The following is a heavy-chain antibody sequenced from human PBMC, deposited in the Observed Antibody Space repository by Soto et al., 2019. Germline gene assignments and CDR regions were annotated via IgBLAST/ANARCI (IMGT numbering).Heavy chain of an antibody. V-gene: IGHV4-38-2*02. CDR3: ARDLHYDILTGLNWFDP. J-gene: IGHJ5*02. CDR2: IYHSGSA. D-gene: IGHD3-9*01. Sequence: XETLSLTCAVSGYSISSGYYWCWIRQPPGKGLEWIGSIYHSGSAYYNPSLKSRVTISVDTSKNQFSLKLSSVTAADTAVYYCARDLHYDILTGLNWFDPWGQGTLVTVS. CDR1: GYSISSGYY.